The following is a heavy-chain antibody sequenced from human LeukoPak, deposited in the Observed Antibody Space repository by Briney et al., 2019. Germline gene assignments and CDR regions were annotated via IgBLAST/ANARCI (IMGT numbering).Heavy chain of an antibody. D-gene: IGHD6-19*01. V-gene: IGHV1-69*13. J-gene: IGHJ5*02. Sequence: EASVKVSCKASGGTFSSYAISWVRQAPGQGLEWMGRIIPIFGTANYAQKFQGRVTITADESTSTAYMELSSLRSEDTAVYYCARHVAVAGWFDPWGQGTLVTVSS. CDR2: IIPIFGTA. CDR3: ARHVAVAGWFDP. CDR1: GGTFSSYA.